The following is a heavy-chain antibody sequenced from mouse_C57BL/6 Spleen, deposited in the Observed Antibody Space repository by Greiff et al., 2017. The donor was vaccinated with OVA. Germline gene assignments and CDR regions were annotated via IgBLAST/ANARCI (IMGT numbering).Heavy chain of an antibody. CDR2: IWTGGGT. CDR1: GFSLTSYA. D-gene: IGHD1-1*01. Sequence: VKLVESGPGLVAPSQSLSITCTVSGFSLTSYAISWVRQPPGKGLEWLGVIWTGGGTNYNSALKSRLSISKDNSKSQVFLKMNSLQTDDTARYYCARGGIDYYGSSYTFWGQGTLVTVSA. V-gene: IGHV2-9-1*01. CDR3: ARGGIDYYGSSYTF. J-gene: IGHJ3*01.